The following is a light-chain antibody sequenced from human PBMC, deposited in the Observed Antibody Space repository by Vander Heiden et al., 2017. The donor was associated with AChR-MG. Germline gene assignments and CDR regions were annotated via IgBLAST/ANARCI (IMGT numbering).Light chain of an antibody. CDR1: SSDVGGYNY. CDR3: SSYTSSSTPYV. Sequence: QSALTQPASVSGSTGQSITISCTGTSSDVGGYNYVSWYQQHPGKAPKLMIYYVSKRPSGVSNRFSGSKSGNTASLTISGLQAEDEADYYCSSYTSSSTPYVFGTGTKVTVL. V-gene: IGLV2-14*01. J-gene: IGLJ1*01. CDR2: YVS.